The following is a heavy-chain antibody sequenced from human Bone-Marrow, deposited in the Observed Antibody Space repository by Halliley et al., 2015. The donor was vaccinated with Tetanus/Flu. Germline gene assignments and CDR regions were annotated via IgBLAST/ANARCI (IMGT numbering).Heavy chain of an antibody. CDR2: IPYHGDTK. V-gene: IGHV3-30-3*01. CDR3: ARDPSSSWYVDYYFDL. J-gene: IGHJ2*01. Sequence: IPYHGDTKHYADFVRGRFTIPRDSSKNTLDLEMNSLTTDDTAVYYCARDPSSSWYVDYYFDLWGRGTLVTVSS. D-gene: IGHD6-13*01.